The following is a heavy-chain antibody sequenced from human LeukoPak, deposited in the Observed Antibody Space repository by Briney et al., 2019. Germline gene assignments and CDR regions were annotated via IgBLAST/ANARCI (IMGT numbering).Heavy chain of an antibody. CDR1: GYTFTSYD. J-gene: IGHJ4*02. Sequence: ASVKVSCKASGYTFTSYDFNWVRQATGQRPEWMGWMSPNSGDTGYAQKFQDKVTMTRNTSISTAYMELSSLRSDDTAVYYCARGPPNWGYDYWGSGTLVTVSS. V-gene: IGHV1-8*01. CDR3: ARGPPNWGYDY. D-gene: IGHD7-27*01. CDR2: MSPNSGDT.